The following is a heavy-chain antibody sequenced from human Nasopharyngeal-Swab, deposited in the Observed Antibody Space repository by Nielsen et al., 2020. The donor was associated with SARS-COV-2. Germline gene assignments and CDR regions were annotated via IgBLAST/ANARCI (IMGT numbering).Heavy chain of an antibody. CDR2: IYYNGNT. CDR1: GDSIAYRTFY. V-gene: IGHV4-39*01. D-gene: IGHD6-13*01. Sequence: CTVSGDSIAYRTFYWGWIRQPPGKGLEWIGTIYYNGNTYQNPSLKSRLTISVDKSKNQFSLQLSSVTAADTAVYYCVRSSSWYYFDYWAQGTQVTVSS. CDR3: VRSSSWYYFDY. J-gene: IGHJ4*02.